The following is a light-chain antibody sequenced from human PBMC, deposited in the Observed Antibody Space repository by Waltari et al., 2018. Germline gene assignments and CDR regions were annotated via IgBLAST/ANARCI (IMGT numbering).Light chain of an antibody. CDR1: QSVDSN. J-gene: IGKJ1*01. V-gene: IGKV3-15*01. CDR2: GAS. Sequence: EIVMTHSPATLSVSPGAEATLSCRASQSVDSNLAWYQQQPGQAPTLIIFGASGRATGVPARFSGSGSGTEYTLTIGSLQSEDSAVYFCQQYSSWPLWTFGQGTKVEIK. CDR3: QQYSSWPLWT.